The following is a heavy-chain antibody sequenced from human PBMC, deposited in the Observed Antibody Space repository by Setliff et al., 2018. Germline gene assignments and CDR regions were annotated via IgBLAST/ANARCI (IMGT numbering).Heavy chain of an antibody. V-gene: IGHV1-69*13. CDR2: IIPMFGT. CDR3: ARGRIGSTWTGDL. D-gene: IGHD1-26*01. J-gene: IGHJ6*04. CDR1: GGTFSSYV. Sequence: SVKVSCKASGGTFSSYVISWVREAPGQGLEWMGGIIPMFGTNYAQKFQGRVTITADESTSTAYMELSSLGSEDTAVYYCARGRIGSTWTGDLWGKGTTVTVSS.